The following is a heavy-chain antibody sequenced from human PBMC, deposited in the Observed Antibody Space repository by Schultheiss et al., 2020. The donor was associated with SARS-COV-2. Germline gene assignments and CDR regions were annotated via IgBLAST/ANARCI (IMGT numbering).Heavy chain of an antibody. Sequence: SETLSLTCTVSSGSLIPYYWTWIRQPPGKGLEWIGYISYTGSPSYNPSLKSRVTFSLDTSKKQFSLRLNSVTAADSAVYYCARGNGWYFYWGQGTLVTVSS. CDR1: SGSLIPYY. V-gene: IGHV4-59*01. D-gene: IGHD6-19*01. CDR2: ISYTGSP. J-gene: IGHJ4*02. CDR3: ARGNGWYFY.